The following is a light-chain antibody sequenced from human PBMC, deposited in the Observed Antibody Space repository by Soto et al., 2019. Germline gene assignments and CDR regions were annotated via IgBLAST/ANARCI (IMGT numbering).Light chain of an antibody. CDR1: SSDVGAFNY. Sequence: QSALTQPASVSGSPGQSITISCTGTSSDVGAFNYVSWYQQHPGEAPKLLIYEVNKRSSGVSTRFSGSKSGNTASLTISGLQCEDEADYPCSSCTRRSTLVLGGGTQLTVL. CDR2: EVN. CDR3: SSCTRRSTLV. V-gene: IGLV2-14*01. J-gene: IGLJ3*02.